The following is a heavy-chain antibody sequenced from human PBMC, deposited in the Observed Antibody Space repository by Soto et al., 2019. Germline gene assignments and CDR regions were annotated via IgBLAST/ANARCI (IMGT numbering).Heavy chain of an antibody. V-gene: IGHV3-30-3*01. CDR3: ARDLEVAVAGA. CDR1: GFTFSSYA. Sequence: QVQLVESGGGVVQPGRSLRLSCAASGFTFSSYAMHWVRQAPGKGLEWVAVISYDGSNKYYADSVKGRFTISRDNSKNTQYLQMNSLRAEDTAVYYCARDLEVAVAGAWGQGTLVTVSS. CDR2: ISYDGSNK. D-gene: IGHD6-19*01. J-gene: IGHJ5*02.